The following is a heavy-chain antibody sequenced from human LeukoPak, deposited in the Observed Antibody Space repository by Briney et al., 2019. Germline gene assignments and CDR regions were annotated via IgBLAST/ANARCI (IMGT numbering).Heavy chain of an antibody. J-gene: IGHJ4*02. CDR2: ISSSGSTI. Sequence: GGSLRLSCAASGFTFSDYYMSWIRQAPGKGLEWVSYISSSGSTIYYADSVEGRFTISRDNAKNSLYLQMNSLRAEDTAVYYCARLVYGGNFPLDYWGQGTLVTVSS. CDR3: ARLVYGGNFPLDY. D-gene: IGHD4-23*01. V-gene: IGHV3-11*01. CDR1: GFTFSDYY.